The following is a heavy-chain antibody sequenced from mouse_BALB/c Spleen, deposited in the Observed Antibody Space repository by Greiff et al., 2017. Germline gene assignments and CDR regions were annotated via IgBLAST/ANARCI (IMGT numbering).Heavy chain of an antibody. CDR2: IDPENGDT. J-gene: IGHJ1*01. CDR3: NALYYYGSSEYFDV. Sequence: VQLKESGAELVRSGASVKLSCTASGFNIKDYYMHWVKQRPEQGLEWIGWIDPENGDTEYAPKFQGKATMTADTSSNTAYLQLSSLTSEDTAVYYCNALYYYGSSEYFDVWGAGTTVTVSS. V-gene: IGHV14-4*02. D-gene: IGHD1-1*01. CDR1: GFNIKDYY.